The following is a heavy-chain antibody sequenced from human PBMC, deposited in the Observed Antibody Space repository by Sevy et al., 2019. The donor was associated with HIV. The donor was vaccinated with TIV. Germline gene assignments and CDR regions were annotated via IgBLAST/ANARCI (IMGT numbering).Heavy chain of an antibody. CDR3: AREPGIAVAGTPY. CDR1: GGSVSRYY. J-gene: IGHJ4*02. Sequence: SETLSLTCTVSGGSVSRYYWSWIRQPPGKGLEWIGYIYYSGSTNYNPSLKSRVTLSVDTSKNQFSLKLSSVTAADTAVYYCAREPGIAVAGTPYWGQGTLVTVSS. D-gene: IGHD6-19*01. V-gene: IGHV4-59*02. CDR2: IYYSGST.